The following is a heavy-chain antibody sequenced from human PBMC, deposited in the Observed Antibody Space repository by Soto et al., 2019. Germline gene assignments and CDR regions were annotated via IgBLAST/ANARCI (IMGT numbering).Heavy chain of an antibody. CDR3: ARVLFLGVGYYYGMDV. V-gene: IGHV4-34*01. J-gene: IGHJ6*02. CDR2: INHSGST. Sequence: SETLSLTCAVYGGSFSGYYWSWIRQPPGKGLEWIGEINHSGSTNYNPSLKSRVTISVDTSKNQFCLKLSSVTAADTAVYYCARVLFLGVGYYYGMDVWGQGTTVTV. CDR1: GGSFSGYY.